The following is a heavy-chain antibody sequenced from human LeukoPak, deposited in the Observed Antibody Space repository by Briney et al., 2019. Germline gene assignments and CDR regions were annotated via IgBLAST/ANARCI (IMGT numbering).Heavy chain of an antibody. J-gene: IGHJ4*02. CDR1: GFTFDYYT. CDR3: ASSQTTTYSSRPYYFDY. V-gene: IGHV3-43*01. D-gene: IGHD6-13*01. CDR2: ISWDGDNT. Sequence: QAGGSLRLSCAASGFTFDYYTMHWVRQAPGKGLEWVSLISWDGDNTYYADSVKGRFTISRDNSKNTLYLQMNSLRAEDTAVYYCASSQTTTYSSRPYYFDYWGQGTLVTVSS.